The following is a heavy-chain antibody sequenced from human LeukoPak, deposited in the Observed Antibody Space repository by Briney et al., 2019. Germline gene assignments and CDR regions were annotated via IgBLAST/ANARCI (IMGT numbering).Heavy chain of an antibody. D-gene: IGHD5-24*01. CDR2: IYYSGST. J-gene: IGHJ4*02. Sequence: PSETLSLTCTVSGGSISSSYYYWGWLRQPPGKGLEWIGTIYYSGSTYYNPSLKSRVTISVDTSNNQFSLKLSSVTAPDTAVYYCARHEDRYWYFDHWGQGTLVTVSS. CDR1: GGSISSSYYY. V-gene: IGHV4-39*01. CDR3: ARHEDRYWYFDH.